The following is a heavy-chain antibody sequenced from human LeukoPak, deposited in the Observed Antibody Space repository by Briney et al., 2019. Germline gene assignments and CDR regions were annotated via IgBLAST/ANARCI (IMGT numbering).Heavy chain of an antibody. CDR2: INPSGDTT. CDR1: GYTFTSYY. CDR3: ARDFGSWLE. D-gene: IGHD6-13*01. J-gene: IGHJ4*02. V-gene: IGHV1-46*01. Sequence: GASVKVSCKASGYTFTSYYIHWVRQAPGQGLEWMGIINPSGDTTTYAQKFQGRVTMTRDTSTSTVYMELNSLRSEDTAVYYCARDFGSWLEWGQGTLVTVSS.